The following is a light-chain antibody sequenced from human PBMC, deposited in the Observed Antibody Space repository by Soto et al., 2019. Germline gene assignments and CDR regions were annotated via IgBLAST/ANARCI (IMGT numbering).Light chain of an antibody. J-gene: IGKJ3*01. CDR2: AAS. CDR3: QKTYSTPFT. Sequence: DIQMTQSPSSLCASVGDRVTITCRASQTISNYLNWYQEKPGKAPKLLIYAASNLQSGVPSRFSGRGSGTELTLTISNRQPEDFATYYCQKTYSTPFTFGPGTNVDI. V-gene: IGKV1-39*01. CDR1: QTISNY.